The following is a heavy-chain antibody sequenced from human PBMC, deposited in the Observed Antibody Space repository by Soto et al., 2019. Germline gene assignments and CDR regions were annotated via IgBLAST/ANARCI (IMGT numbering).Heavy chain of an antibody. CDR3: AREGSSGWGYYYYGMDV. J-gene: IGHJ6*02. V-gene: IGHV6-1*01. D-gene: IGHD6-19*01. CDR1: GDSVSSNSAA. Sequence: SQTLSLTCAISGDSVSSNSAAWNWIRQSPSRGLEWLGRTYYRSKWYNDYAVSVKSRITINPDTSKNQFSLQLNSVTPEDTAVYYCAREGSSGWGYYYYGMDVWGQGTTVTVPS. CDR2: TYYRSKWYN.